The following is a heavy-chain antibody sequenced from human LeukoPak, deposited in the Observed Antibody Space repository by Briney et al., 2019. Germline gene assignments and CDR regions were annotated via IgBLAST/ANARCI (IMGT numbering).Heavy chain of an antibody. CDR3: ARDPYPNYYDSSGCLFDY. Sequence: ASVKVSCKASGYTSTSYAMNWVRQAPGQGLEWMGWINTNTGNPTYAQGFTGRFVFSLDTSVSTAYLQISSLKAEDTAVYYCARDPYPNYYDSSGCLFDYWGQGTLVTVSS. D-gene: IGHD3-22*01. CDR2: INTNTGNP. J-gene: IGHJ4*02. V-gene: IGHV7-4-1*02. CDR1: GYTSTSYA.